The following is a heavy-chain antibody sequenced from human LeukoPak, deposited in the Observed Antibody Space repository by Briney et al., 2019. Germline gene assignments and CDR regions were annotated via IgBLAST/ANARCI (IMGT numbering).Heavy chain of an antibody. CDR3: ARARGPLVPAYRYFDY. D-gene: IGHD2-2*01. V-gene: IGHV4-34*01. Sequence: SETLSLTCAVNGGSFSGYYWSWIRQPPGKGLEWIGEINHSGSTNYNPSLKSRVTISVDTSKNQFSLKLSSVTAADTAVYYCARARGPLVPAYRYFDYWGQGTLVTVSS. J-gene: IGHJ4*02. CDR2: INHSGST. CDR1: GGSFSGYY.